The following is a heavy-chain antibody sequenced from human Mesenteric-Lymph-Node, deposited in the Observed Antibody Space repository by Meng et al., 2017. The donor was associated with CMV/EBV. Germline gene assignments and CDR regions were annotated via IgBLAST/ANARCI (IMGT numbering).Heavy chain of an antibody. J-gene: IGHJ5*02. V-gene: IGHV4-4*02. CDR1: GGSVSSSNW. Sequence: VSGGSVSSSNWLIWVRQPPGKGLEWIGEIYHSGSTNYNPSLKSRVTISIDKSKNQFSLKLSSVTAADTAVYYCARGYGSGSYSGHDHWGQGTLVTVSS. D-gene: IGHD3-10*01. CDR3: ARGYGSGSYSGHDH. CDR2: IYHSGST.